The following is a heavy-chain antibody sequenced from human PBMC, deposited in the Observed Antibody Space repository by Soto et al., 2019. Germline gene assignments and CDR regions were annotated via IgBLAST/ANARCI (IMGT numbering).Heavy chain of an antibody. J-gene: IGHJ4*02. CDR3: AKDTSAYEMDY. CDR2: ISYDGNTK. Sequence: QVQLVESGGGVVQPGRSLRLSCAASGFIFSGYAMHWVRQAPGKGLEWVAVISYDGNTKYYADSVKGRFTVSRDNSKNTRYGQIYNFSAEETAMYYCAKDTSAYEMDYWGQGTLVTVSS. V-gene: IGHV3-30-3*01. D-gene: IGHD5-12*01. CDR1: GFIFSGYA.